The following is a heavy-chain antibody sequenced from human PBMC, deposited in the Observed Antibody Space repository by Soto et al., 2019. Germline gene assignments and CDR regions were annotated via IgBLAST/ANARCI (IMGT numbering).Heavy chain of an antibody. CDR2: ISTNGGST. J-gene: IGHJ5*02. CDR1: EFTFSAYA. CDR3: VKGGYSALLYNWLDP. Sequence: GGSLRLSCSASEFTFSAYAMHWVRQAPGKGLEYVSAISTNGGSTYYADSVKGRFTISRDNSKNTLYLQMSSLRAEDTAVYYCVKGGYSALLYNWLDPWGQGTLVTVSS. D-gene: IGHD2-15*01. V-gene: IGHV3-64D*06.